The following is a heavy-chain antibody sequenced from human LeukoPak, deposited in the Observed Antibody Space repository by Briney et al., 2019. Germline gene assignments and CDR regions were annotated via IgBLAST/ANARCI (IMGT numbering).Heavy chain of an antibody. Sequence: PGGSLRLSCAASGFTFTDYYMSWIRQAPGKGLEWVSYISSGSSYTNYAASVKGRFTISRDNAKNSLDLQMNSLRDEDTAVYYCARGSHFFDYWGQGTLATVSS. D-gene: IGHD2/OR15-2a*01. CDR3: ARGSHFFDY. CDR1: GFTFTDYY. V-gene: IGHV3-11*06. CDR2: ISSGSSYT. J-gene: IGHJ4*02.